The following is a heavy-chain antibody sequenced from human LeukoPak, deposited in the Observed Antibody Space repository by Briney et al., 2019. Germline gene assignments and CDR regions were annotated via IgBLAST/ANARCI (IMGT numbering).Heavy chain of an antibody. CDR2: IDGSGVTS. J-gene: IGHJ3*02. CDR1: GYTYSSYT. D-gene: IGHD6-19*01. Sequence: GGSLRLSCAASGYTYSSYTMLWVRQAPGKGLEWVSAIDGSGVTSFYGDSVKARFTISRDNSKNTLYLQMNSLRAEDTALYYCAKRVAEQSTSWYIDIWGLGTMVTVSS. CDR3: AKRVAEQSTSWYIDI. V-gene: IGHV3-23*02.